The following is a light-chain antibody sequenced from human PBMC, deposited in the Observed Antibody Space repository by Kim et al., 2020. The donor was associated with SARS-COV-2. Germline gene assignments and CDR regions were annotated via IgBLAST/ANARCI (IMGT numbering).Light chain of an antibody. Sequence: EIVMTQSPATLSVSPGERATLSCRASQSVSNDLAWYQQKPGQAPRLLIYGASTRAAGIPARFSGSGSGTEFTLTISSLQSEDFAVYYCQQYNNWPPATFGQGTKLEI. V-gene: IGKV3-15*01. J-gene: IGKJ2*01. CDR3: QQYNNWPPAT. CDR1: QSVSND. CDR2: GAS.